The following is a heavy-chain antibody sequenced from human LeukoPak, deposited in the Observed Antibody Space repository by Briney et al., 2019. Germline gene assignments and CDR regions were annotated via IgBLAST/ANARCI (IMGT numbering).Heavy chain of an antibody. D-gene: IGHD3-22*01. Sequence: GGSLRLSCAASGFTFSSYSMNWVRQASGKGLEWVGHAKQDGSETYYVDSVKGRFTVSRDNAKNSLFLQMNSLRVEDTAMYYCARDLPSSGYWYRDAFDIWGQGTMVTVSS. V-gene: IGHV3-7*01. CDR3: ARDLPSSGYWYRDAFDI. CDR1: GFTFSSYS. CDR2: AKQDGSET. J-gene: IGHJ3*02.